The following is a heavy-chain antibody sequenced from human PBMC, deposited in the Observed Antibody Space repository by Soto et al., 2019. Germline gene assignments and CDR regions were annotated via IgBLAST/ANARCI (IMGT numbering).Heavy chain of an antibody. V-gene: IGHV4-39*01. CDR3: ARHSLALRKNNWFDP. CDR1: GDSIISSDFY. CDR2: IFYLGSS. Sequence: SETLSLTCTVSGDSIISSDFYWGWVRQPPGKGLEWIGSIFYLGSSYYNPSLKSRVTMSVDTSKNQFSLRLRSVTAADTALYFCARHSLALRKNNWFDPWGQGIMVTISS. D-gene: IGHD3-3*02. J-gene: IGHJ5*02.